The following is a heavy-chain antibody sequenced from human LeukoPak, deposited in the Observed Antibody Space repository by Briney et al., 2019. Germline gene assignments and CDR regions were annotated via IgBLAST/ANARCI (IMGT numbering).Heavy chain of an antibody. CDR3: AREGRYGDYEGY. Sequence: SETLSLTCTVSGASLNSYYWSWIRQPAGKGLEWIGRIYSGGSTNYNPSLKSRITLSVDTSKNQFSLRLSSLTVADTAVYYCAREGRYGDYEGYWGQGTLVTVSS. V-gene: IGHV4-4*07. D-gene: IGHD4-17*01. CDR2: IYSGGST. CDR1: GASLNSYY. J-gene: IGHJ4*02.